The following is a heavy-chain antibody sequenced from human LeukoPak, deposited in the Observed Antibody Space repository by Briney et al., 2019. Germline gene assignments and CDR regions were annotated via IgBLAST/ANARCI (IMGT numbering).Heavy chain of an antibody. CDR1: GDSVSSKNGA. D-gene: IGHD6-19*01. J-gene: IGHJ4*02. CDR3: ARDFGTTGWHTFDY. V-gene: IGHV6-1*01. CDR2: TYYRSKWYN. Sequence: SQTLSLTCVVSGDSVSSKNGAWNWIRQSPSRGLEWLGRTYYRSKWYNDYAEPSQDTSKNQYSLHLNSVTPDDTAVYYCARDFGTTGWHTFDYWGQGTLVTVSS.